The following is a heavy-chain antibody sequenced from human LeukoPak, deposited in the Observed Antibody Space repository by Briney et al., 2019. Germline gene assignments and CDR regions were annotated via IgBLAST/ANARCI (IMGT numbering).Heavy chain of an antibody. CDR1: GASMSRSDW. J-gene: IGHJ5*02. Sequence: PSETLSLTCAVCGASMSRSDWWTWVRQPPGKGLEWIGEIPHSGKTNYNPSLGGRVTISLDKSKNQFSLNLSSVTAADTAVYYCARGYYYGSGRPGDNWFDPWGQGMLVTISA. V-gene: IGHV4-4*02. CDR3: ARGYYYGSGRPGDNWFDP. D-gene: IGHD3-10*01. CDR2: IPHSGKT.